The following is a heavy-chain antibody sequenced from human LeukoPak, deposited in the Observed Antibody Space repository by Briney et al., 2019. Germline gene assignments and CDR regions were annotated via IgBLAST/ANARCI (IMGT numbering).Heavy chain of an antibody. CDR1: GYSFTSYW. CDR2: IYPGDSEI. Sequence: GESLKISCKGFGYSFTSYWIGWVRQMPGKGLEWMGIIYPGDSEIRYSPSFQGQVTLSADKSISAAYLQWSSLKASDTAIYYCARAGSTWDNFDSWGQGTLVTVSS. J-gene: IGHJ4*02. V-gene: IGHV5-51*01. D-gene: IGHD2-2*01. CDR3: ARAGSTWDNFDS.